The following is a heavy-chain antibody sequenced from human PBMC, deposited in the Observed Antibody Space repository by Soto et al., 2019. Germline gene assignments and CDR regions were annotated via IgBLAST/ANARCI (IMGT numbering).Heavy chain of an antibody. D-gene: IGHD6-13*01. CDR2: INAGNGNT. Sequence: QVQLVQSGAEEKKPGASVKVSCKASGYTFTSYAMHWVRQAPGQRLEWMGWINAGNGNTKYSQKFQGRVTITRDTSASTAYMELSSLRSEDTAVYYCARGSSRSWYGEGLFDYWGQGTLVTVSS. CDR1: GYTFTSYA. CDR3: ARGSSRSWYGEGLFDY. V-gene: IGHV1-3*05. J-gene: IGHJ4*02.